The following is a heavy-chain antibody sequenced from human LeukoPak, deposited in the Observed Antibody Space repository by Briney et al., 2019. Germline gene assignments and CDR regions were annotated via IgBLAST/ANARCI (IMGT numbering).Heavy chain of an antibody. CDR3: ASVNYYDSSGYVDY. CDR1: GGSFSGYY. D-gene: IGHD3-22*01. Sequence: SETPSLTCAVYGGSFSGYYWSWIRQPPGKGLEWIGEINHSGSTNYNPSLKSRVTISVDTSKNQFSLKLSSVTAADTAVYYCASVNYYDSSGYVDYWGQGTLVTVSS. CDR2: INHSGST. V-gene: IGHV4-34*01. J-gene: IGHJ4*02.